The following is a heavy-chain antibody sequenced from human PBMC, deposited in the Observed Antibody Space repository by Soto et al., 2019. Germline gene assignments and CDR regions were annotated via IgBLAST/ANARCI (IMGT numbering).Heavy chain of an antibody. CDR1: GGSFSGYY. CDR2: INHSGST. D-gene: IGHD2-15*01. V-gene: IGHV4-34*01. CDR3: GKAALGYCSGGSCYPGRDY. Sequence: SETLSLTCAVYGGSFSGYYWSWIRQPPGKGLEWIGEINHSGSTNYNPSLKSRVTISVDTSKNQFSLKLSSVTAADTAVYYCGKAALGYCSGGSCYPGRDYWGQGTLVTVSS. J-gene: IGHJ4*02.